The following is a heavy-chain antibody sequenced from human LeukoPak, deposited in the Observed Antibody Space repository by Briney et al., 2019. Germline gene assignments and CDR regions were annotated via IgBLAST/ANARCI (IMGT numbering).Heavy chain of an antibody. D-gene: IGHD1-26*01. V-gene: IGHV4-39*07. CDR3: ARDLVGATPGY. CDR2: IYYSGST. J-gene: IGHJ4*02. CDR1: GGSISSSSYY. Sequence: PSETLSLTCTVSGGSISSSSYYWGWIRQPPGKGLEWIGSIYYSGSTNYNPSLKSRVTMSVDTSKNQFSLKLSSVTAADTAVYYCARDLVGATPGYWGQGTLVTVSS.